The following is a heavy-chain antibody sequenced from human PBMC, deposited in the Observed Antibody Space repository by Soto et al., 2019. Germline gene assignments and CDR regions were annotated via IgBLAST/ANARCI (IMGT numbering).Heavy chain of an antibody. D-gene: IGHD2-2*01. CDR1: GGTFSSYT. V-gene: IGHV1-69*02. CDR3: ARKGTVIIGYCSSTSCSDAFDI. J-gene: IGHJ3*02. Sequence: QVQLVQSGAEVKKPGSSVKVSCKASGGTFSSYTISWVRQAPGQGLEWMGRIIPILGIANYAQKFQGRVTITAEKSTSTAYMELSSLRSEDTAVYYCARKGTVIIGYCSSTSCSDAFDIWGQGTMVTVSS. CDR2: IIPILGIA.